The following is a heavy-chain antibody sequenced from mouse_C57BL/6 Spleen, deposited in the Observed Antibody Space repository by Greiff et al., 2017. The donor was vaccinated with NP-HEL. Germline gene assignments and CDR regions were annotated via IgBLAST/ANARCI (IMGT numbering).Heavy chain of an antibody. CDR1: GYTFTSYW. CDR2: IHPNSGST. CDR3: ARGDGRSPAWFAY. V-gene: IGHV1-64*01. D-gene: IGHD1-1*01. Sequence: VQLQQPGAELVKPGASVKLSCKASGYTFTSYWMHWVKQRPGQGLEWIGMIHPNSGSTNYNEKFKSKATLTVDKSSSTAYMQLSSLTSEDSAVDYCARGDGRSPAWFAYWGQGTLVTVSA. J-gene: IGHJ3*01.